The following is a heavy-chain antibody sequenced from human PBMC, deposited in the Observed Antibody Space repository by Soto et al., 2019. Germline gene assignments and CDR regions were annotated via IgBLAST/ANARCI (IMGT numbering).Heavy chain of an antibody. D-gene: IGHD2-15*01. Sequence: PGGSLRLSCAASGFTFSSYSMNWVSQAPGKGLEWVSSISSSSSYIYYADSVKGRFTISRDNAKNSLYLQMNSLRAEDTAVYYCARDRPPWGVVVVAATHYYYGMDVWGQGTTVTVSS. CDR3: ARDRPPWGVVVVAATHYYYGMDV. CDR2: ISSSSSYI. CDR1: GFTFSSYS. V-gene: IGHV3-21*01. J-gene: IGHJ6*02.